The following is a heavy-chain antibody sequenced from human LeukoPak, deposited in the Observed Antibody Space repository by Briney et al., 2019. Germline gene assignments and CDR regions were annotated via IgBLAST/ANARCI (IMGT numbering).Heavy chain of an antibody. CDR1: GGSISSYY. CDR3: ARAGYCSSTSCPNNWYFDL. V-gene: IGHV4-59*01. J-gene: IGHJ2*01. CDR2: IYYSGST. Sequence: SETLSLTCTVSGGSISSYYWSWIRQPPGKGLEWIGYIYYSGSTNYNPSLKSRVTISVDTSKNQFSLKLSSVTAADTAVYYCARAGYCSSTSCPNNWYFDLWGRGTLVTVSS. D-gene: IGHD2-2*01.